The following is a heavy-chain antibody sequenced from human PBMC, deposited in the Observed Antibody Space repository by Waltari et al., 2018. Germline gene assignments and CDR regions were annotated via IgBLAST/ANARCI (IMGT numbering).Heavy chain of an antibody. CDR2: IYYSEAT. V-gene: IGHV4-59*01. CDR1: GDSISNYY. J-gene: IGHJ4*02. CDR3: ARGKSGSWNYGGPFDY. Sequence: QVQLQESGPGLVKPSETLSLTCTVSGDSISNYYWSWIRQPPGKGLEWIGYIYYSEATNYNPSLKSRGTISVDASKNQFSLKLTSVTAADTAIFYCARGKSGSWNYGGPFDYWGQGTLVTVSS. D-gene: IGHD1-7*01.